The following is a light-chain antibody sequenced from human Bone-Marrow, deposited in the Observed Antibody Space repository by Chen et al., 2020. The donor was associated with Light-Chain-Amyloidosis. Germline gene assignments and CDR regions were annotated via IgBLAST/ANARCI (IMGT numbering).Light chain of an antibody. Sequence: EIVLTQSPGTLSLSPGEGANLSCRACQTISSNYLTWSQQKFGQAPRLLIYGSSSRATGIPDRCTGSGSGTDFTLTINRLEPEDFAMYYCQQYGTSPLTFGGGTKVEIK. CDR1: QTISSNY. J-gene: IGKJ4*01. V-gene: IGKV3-20*01. CDR2: GSS. CDR3: QQYGTSPLT.